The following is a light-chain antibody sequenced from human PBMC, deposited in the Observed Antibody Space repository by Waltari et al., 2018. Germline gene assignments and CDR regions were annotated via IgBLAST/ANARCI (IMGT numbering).Light chain of an antibody. CDR3: LQDYIYPWT. CDR2: AAS. Sequence: AIQMTQSPSSLSASVGDRVTITCRASQGIRNDLGWYQQKPGKAAKRLIYAASSLQSGVQSRFRGTGSGTDFTLTISSLQPEDFATYYCLQDYIYPWTFGQGTKVEIK. V-gene: IGKV1-6*01. CDR1: QGIRND. J-gene: IGKJ1*01.